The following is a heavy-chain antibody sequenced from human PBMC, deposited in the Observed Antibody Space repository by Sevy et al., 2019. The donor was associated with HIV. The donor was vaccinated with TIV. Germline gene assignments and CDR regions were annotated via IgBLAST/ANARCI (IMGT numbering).Heavy chain of an antibody. J-gene: IGHJ4*02. D-gene: IGHD4-4*01. CDR2: LGGSGDTT. V-gene: IGHV3-23*01. Sequence: GGSLRLSCAASGFTFSSYAMSWVRQAPQKGLEWVSTLGGSGDTTYYADSVKGRFTISSDNSKNTLYLQMNNLRAEDTAVYYCATHDYSNYDFDYWGQGTLVTVSS. CDR1: GFTFSSYA. CDR3: ATHDYSNYDFDY.